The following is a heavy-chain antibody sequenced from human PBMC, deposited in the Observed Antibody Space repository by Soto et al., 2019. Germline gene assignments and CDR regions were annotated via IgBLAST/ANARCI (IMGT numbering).Heavy chain of an antibody. J-gene: IGHJ4*02. D-gene: IGHD1-1*01. V-gene: IGHV3-23*01. Sequence: GGSLRLSSAASGFTFTNVAMTWVRQAPGKGLEWVSTITDSGGSTDYADSVKGRFTISRDNSKSTLYLQMNNLRADDTAVYYCAKLYWNPRYFDYWGQGARITVSS. CDR3: AKLYWNPRYFDY. CDR1: GFTFTNVA. CDR2: ITDSGGST.